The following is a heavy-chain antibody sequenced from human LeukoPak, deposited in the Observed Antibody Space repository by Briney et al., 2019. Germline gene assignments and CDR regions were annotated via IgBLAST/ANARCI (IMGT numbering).Heavy chain of an antibody. CDR1: GFTFSNYW. V-gene: IGHV3-7*01. J-gene: IGHJ4*02. Sequence: GGSLRLSCTVSGFTFSNYWMRWVRQAPGKGLEWVASIDKDGSEKRYVDSAKRRFTISRDNNKHSVYRQKTSLGAEDTAVYYCATYTQYFGAPGTDYWGQGTLVTVSS. CDR3: ATYTQYFGAPGTDY. CDR2: IDKDGSEK. D-gene: IGHD3-10*01.